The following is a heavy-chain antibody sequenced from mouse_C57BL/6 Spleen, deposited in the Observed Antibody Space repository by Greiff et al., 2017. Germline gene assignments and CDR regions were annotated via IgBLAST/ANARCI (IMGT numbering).Heavy chain of an antibody. CDR1: GYTFTEYT. V-gene: IGHV1-62-2*01. Sequence: QVQLQQSGAELVKPGASVKLSCKASGYTFTEYTIHWVKQRPGQGLEWIGWFYPGSGSIKYNEKFKDKATLTADKSSSTVYMELSRMTSEDSAVYFCERHEVRDYGSSYWYFDVWGTGTTVTVAS. D-gene: IGHD1-1*01. J-gene: IGHJ1*03. CDR3: ERHEVRDYGSSYWYFDV. CDR2: FYPGSGSI.